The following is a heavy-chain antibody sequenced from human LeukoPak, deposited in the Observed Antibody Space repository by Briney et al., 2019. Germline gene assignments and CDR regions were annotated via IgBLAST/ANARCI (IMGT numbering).Heavy chain of an antibody. CDR2: ISGSGGST. J-gene: IGHJ4*02. CDR3: AKSASLGYCSGGSCYFDY. V-gene: IGHV3-23*01. CDR1: GFTFSSYA. D-gene: IGHD2-15*01. Sequence: GGSLRLSCAASGFTFSSYAMSVVRQAPGKGLECGAAISGSGGSTYYADSVKGRFTISRDNSKNTPYLQMNSLRAEDTAVYYCAKSASLGYCSGGSCYFDYWGQGTLVTVSS.